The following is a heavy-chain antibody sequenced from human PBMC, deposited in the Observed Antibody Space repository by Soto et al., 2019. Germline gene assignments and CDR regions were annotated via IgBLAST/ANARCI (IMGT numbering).Heavy chain of an antibody. CDR2: IYYSGST. D-gene: IGHD6-19*01. J-gene: IGHJ4*02. CDR1: GGSISSSSYY. Sequence: QLQLQESGPGLVKPSETLSLTCTVSGGSISSSSYYWGWIRQPPGKGLEWIGSIYYSGSTYYNPSLKSRVTISVDTSKNQFSLKLSSVTAADTAVYYCARRGSGPGEIAVIDYWGQGTLVTVSS. V-gene: IGHV4-39*01. CDR3: ARRGSGPGEIAVIDY.